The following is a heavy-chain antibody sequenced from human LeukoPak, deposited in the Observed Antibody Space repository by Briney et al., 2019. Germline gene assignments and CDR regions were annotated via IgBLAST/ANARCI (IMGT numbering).Heavy chain of an antibody. CDR2: IYYSGST. CDR3: AQYSSSWYSTFDY. V-gene: IGHV4-39*01. D-gene: IGHD6-13*01. Sequence: SETLSLTCTVSGGSISSSSYYWGWIRQPPGKGLEWIGSIYYSGSTYYNPSLKSRVTISVDTSKNQFSLKLSSVTAADTAVYYCAQYSSSWYSTFDYWGQGTLVTVSS. CDR1: GGSISSSSYY. J-gene: IGHJ4*02.